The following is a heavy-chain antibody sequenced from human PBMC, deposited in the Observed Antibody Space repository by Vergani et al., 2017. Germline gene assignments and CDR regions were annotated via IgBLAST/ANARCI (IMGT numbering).Heavy chain of an antibody. J-gene: IGHJ6*02. CDR1: GGSISSYY. V-gene: IGHV4-59*01. Sequence: QLQLQESGPGLVKPSETLSLTCTVSGGSISSYYWSWIRQPPGKGLEWIGYIYYSGSTNYNPSLKSRVTISVDTSKNQFSLKLSSVTAADTAVYYCARDQGYCSGGSCYSYYYYGMDVWGQGTTVTVSS. D-gene: IGHD2-15*01. CDR2: IYYSGST. CDR3: ARDQGYCSGGSCYSYYYYGMDV.